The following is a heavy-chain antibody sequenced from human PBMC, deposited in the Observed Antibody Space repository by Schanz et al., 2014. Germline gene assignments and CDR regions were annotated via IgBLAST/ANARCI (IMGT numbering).Heavy chain of an antibody. J-gene: IGHJ4*02. CDR2: IWNNGVTK. CDR1: GFTFSSYA. D-gene: IGHD4-17*01. CDR3: ARPRFDYGEVDY. V-gene: IGHV3-33*08. Sequence: VHLVESGGGLVKRGGSLRLSCAASGFTFSSYAMHWVRQAPGKGLEWVAVIWNNGVTKYYADSVRGRFTISRDRFQNTLYLRMSSLRAEDTAVYYCARPRFDYGEVDYWGQGTLVTVSS.